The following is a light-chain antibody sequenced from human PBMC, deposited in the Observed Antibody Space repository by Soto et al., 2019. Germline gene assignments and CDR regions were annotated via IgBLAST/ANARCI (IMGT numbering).Light chain of an antibody. V-gene: IGKV1-5*03. J-gene: IGKJ1*01. CDR3: QHYNSYSEA. CDR2: KAS. CDR1: QTISSW. Sequence: DIQMAQSPSTLSGSVGDRVTITSRASQTISSWLAWYQQKPGKAPKLLIYKASTLKSGVPSRFSGSGSGTEFTLTISSLQPDDFATYYCQHYNSYSEAFSQGTKVDI.